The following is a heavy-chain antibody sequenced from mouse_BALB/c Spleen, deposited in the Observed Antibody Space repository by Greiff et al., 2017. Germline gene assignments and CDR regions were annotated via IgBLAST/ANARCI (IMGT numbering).Heavy chain of an antibody. CDR1: GFNIKDTY. CDR3: APNRPWFAY. Sequence: EVQLQESGAELVKPGASVKLSCTASGFNIKDTYMHWVKQRPEQGLEWIGRIDPANGNTKYDPKFQGKATITADTSSNTAYLQLSSLTSEDTAVYYCAPNRPWFAYWGQGTLVTVAA. J-gene: IGHJ3*01. CDR2: IDPANGNT. D-gene: IGHD2-14*01. V-gene: IGHV14-3*02.